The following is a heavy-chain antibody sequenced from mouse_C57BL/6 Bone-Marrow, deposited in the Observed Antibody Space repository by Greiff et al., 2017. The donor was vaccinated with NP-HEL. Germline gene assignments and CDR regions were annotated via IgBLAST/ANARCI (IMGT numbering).Heavy chain of an antibody. CDR1: GFTFTDYY. Sequence: DVMLVESGGGLVQPGASLRLSCAASGFTFTDYYMSWVRQPPGKAPEWLALIRNKANGYTTEYTVSVKGRFTISRDNSQNILHLQMNTLRAEDRAAYYCIKAAWAMDCGGQGTSITVSS. CDR2: IRNKANGYTT. V-gene: IGHV7-4*01. CDR3: IKAAWAMDC. J-gene: IGHJ4*01.